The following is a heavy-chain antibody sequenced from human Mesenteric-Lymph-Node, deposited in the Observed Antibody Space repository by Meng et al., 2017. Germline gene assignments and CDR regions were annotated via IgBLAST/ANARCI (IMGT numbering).Heavy chain of an antibody. CDR1: GGSISSGDYY. V-gene: IGHV4-30-4*01. CDR2: VYHRGDT. J-gene: IGHJ4*02. D-gene: IGHD1-7*01. CDR3: GRDQGRELINH. Sequence: QVLLQESGPGLVRPSQTLSLTCTVSGGSISSGDYYWSWIRQPPGKGLEWIGEVYHRGDTNYNPSLKSRVDISVDTSKNQFYLSLFSVTAADTAVYYCGRDQGRELINHWGQGTLVTVSS.